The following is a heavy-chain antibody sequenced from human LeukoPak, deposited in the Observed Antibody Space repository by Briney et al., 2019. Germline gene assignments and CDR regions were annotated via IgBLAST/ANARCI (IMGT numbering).Heavy chain of an antibody. CDR3: ARHSGSYPHYYYMDV. V-gene: IGHV3-23*01. CDR2: ISGSGDST. Sequence: GGSLRLSCAASGFTFSSYAMSWVRQAPGKGLEWVSAISGSGDSTYYADSVKGRFTISRDNSKNTLYLQMNSLRAEDTAIYYCARHSGSYPHYYYMDVWGKGTTVTVSS. J-gene: IGHJ6*03. D-gene: IGHD1-26*01. CDR1: GFTFSSYA.